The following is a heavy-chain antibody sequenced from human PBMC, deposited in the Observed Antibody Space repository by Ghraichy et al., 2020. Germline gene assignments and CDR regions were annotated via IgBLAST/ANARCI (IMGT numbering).Heavy chain of an antibody. CDR2: IWYDGSNK. V-gene: IGHV3-33*01. D-gene: IGHD4-23*01. J-gene: IGHJ4*02. Sequence: GGSLRLSCAASGFTFSSYGMHWVRQAPGKGLEWVAVIWYDGSNKYYADSVKGRFTISRDNSKNTLYLQMNSLRAEDTAVYYCARDKETPGVDYWGQGTLVTVSS. CDR1: GFTFSSYG. CDR3: ARDKETPGVDY.